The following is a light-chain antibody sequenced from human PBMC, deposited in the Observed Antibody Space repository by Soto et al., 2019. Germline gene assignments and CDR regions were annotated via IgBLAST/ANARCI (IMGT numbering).Light chain of an antibody. J-gene: IGLJ1*01. CDR1: SSDVGGYNY. V-gene: IGLV2-14*01. Sequence: QSALTQPASVSVSPGQSITISCTGTSSDVGGYNYVSWYQQHPGKAPKLMIYDVSNRPSGVSNRFSGSKSGNTASLTISGLQAEDEADYYCSSYTSSSTGYVFGTGTKSPS. CDR2: DVS. CDR3: SSYTSSSTGYV.